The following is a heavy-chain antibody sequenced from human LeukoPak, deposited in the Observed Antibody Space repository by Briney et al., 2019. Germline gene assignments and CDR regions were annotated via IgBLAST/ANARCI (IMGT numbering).Heavy chain of an antibody. Sequence: LRLSCVVSGSTFSNVWMSWVRQPPGKGLEWIGEINHSGSTNYNPSLKSRVTISVDTSNNQFSLKLSSVTDADTAVYYCAGTALWFGGGYWGQGTLVTVSS. CDR1: GSTFSNVW. V-gene: IGHV4-34*08. CDR3: AGTALWFGGGY. D-gene: IGHD3-10*01. CDR2: INHSGST. J-gene: IGHJ4*02.